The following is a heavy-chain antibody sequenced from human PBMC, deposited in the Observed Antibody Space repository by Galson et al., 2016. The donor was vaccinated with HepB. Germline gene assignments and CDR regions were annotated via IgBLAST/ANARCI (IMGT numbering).Heavy chain of an antibody. Sequence: LRLSCAVSGFALSSYGMHWVRQVPGKGLEWVADISFDGGKQHYVDSVKGRFTISRDNAKKSLYIQMNSLRSEDTALYYCAREYSGTPGFDSWGQGTLVAVSS. V-gene: IGHV3-33*05. CDR3: AREYSGTPGFDS. J-gene: IGHJ4*02. CDR1: GFALSSYG. D-gene: IGHD1-26*01. CDR2: ISFDGGKQ.